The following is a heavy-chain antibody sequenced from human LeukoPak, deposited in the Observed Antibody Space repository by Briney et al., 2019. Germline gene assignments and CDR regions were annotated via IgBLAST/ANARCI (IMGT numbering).Heavy chain of an antibody. D-gene: IGHD1-1*01. Sequence: ASVKVSFKASGGTFSSYAISWVRQAPGQGLEWMGGIIPIFGTANYAQKFQGRVTITADESTSTAYMELSSLRSEDTAVYYCARGAGTSERYNWFDPWGQGTLVTVSS. J-gene: IGHJ5*02. V-gene: IGHV1-69*13. CDR1: GGTFSSYA. CDR3: ARGAGTSERYNWFDP. CDR2: IIPIFGTA.